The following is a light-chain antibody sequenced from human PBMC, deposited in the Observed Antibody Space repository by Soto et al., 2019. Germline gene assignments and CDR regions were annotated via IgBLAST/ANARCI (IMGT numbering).Light chain of an antibody. J-gene: IGKJ2*01. Sequence: IVLTQSPDTLSLSPGESATLSCRASRAVSSTYLAWYQQRPGQAPRLLIHGSSTRATGIPDRFSGSGSGTDFTLTITRLETEDFAVYYCQQYGSSVYTFGQGTKLEV. CDR2: GSS. V-gene: IGKV3-20*01. CDR1: RAVSSTY. CDR3: QQYGSSVYT.